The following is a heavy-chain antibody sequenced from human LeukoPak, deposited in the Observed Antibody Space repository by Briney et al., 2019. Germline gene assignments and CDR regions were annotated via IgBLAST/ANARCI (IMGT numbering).Heavy chain of an antibody. V-gene: IGHV3-9*01. Sequence: GGSLRLSCAASGFTFDDYAMHWVRQAPGKGLEWVSGISWNSGSIGYADSVKGRFTISRDNAKNSLYLQMNSLRAEDTALYYCAKDIMVRGVRPYYFDYWGQGTLVTVSS. D-gene: IGHD3-10*01. CDR1: GFTFDDYA. CDR2: ISWNSGSI. CDR3: AKDIMVRGVRPYYFDY. J-gene: IGHJ4*02.